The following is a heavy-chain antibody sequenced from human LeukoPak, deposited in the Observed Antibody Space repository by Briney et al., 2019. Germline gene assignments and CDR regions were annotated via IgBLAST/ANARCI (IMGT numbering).Heavy chain of an antibody. D-gene: IGHD3-9*01. V-gene: IGHV3-48*03. CDR2: ISSDGNTE. CDR3: ARDTLNGPFVISLDF. J-gene: IGHJ4*02. Sequence: GGSLRLSCAASGFSFSSHPMNWVRQAPGKGLEWVSHISSDGNTEYYVYAPRGRFTMSRDNAKNSLFLQINSLRAEDTAVYYCARDTLNGPFVISLDFWGQGALVTVSS. CDR1: GFSFSSHP.